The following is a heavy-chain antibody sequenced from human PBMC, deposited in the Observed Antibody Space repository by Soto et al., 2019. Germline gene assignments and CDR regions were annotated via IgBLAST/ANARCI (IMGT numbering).Heavy chain of an antibody. CDR2: ISGSGTTM. CDR3: ARVRIVATIFFFDY. D-gene: IGHD5-12*01. V-gene: IGHV3-11*01. Sequence: QVQLVESGGDLVKPGGSLRLSCAASGFTFSDFYMSWIRQAPGKGLEWISYISGSGTTMYYADSAKGRFTISRDNAKDSLYLQMDSLRAEDTAEYYCARVRIVATIFFFDYWGQGTLVTVSS. CDR1: GFTFSDFY. J-gene: IGHJ4*02.